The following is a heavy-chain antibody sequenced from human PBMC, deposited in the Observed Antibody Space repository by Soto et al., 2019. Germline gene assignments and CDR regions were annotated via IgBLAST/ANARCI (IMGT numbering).Heavy chain of an antibody. J-gene: IGHJ4*02. D-gene: IGHD2-15*01. CDR2: IYYSGST. CDR3: ARGASVVATPHYFDY. Sequence: QVQLQESGPGLVKSSETLSLTCTVSGDSISSYYWSWIRQPPGKGLEWIGYIYYSGSTNYNPSLKSRVTRSIDTSKKQVSLKLSSVTAADTAVYYCARGASVVATPHYFDYWGQGTLVTVSS. V-gene: IGHV4-59*01. CDR1: GDSISSYY.